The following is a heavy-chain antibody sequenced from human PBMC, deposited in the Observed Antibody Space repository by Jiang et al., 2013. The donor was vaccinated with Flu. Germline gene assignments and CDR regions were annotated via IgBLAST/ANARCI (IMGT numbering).Heavy chain of an antibody. Sequence: GAEVKKPGSSVKVSCKASGGTFSSYAISWVRQAPGQGLEWMGGIIPIFGTANYAQKFQGRVTITADESTSTAYMELSSLRSEDTAVYYCARGYCSGGSCYSDYYYGMDVWGQGTTVTVSS. J-gene: IGHJ6*02. V-gene: IGHV1-69*01. CDR3: ARGYCSGGSCYSDYYYGMDV. D-gene: IGHD2-15*01. CDR2: IIPIFGTA. CDR1: GGTFSSYA.